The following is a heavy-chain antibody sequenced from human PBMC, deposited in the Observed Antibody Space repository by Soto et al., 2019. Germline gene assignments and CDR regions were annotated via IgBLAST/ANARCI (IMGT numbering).Heavy chain of an antibody. Sequence: EVQLLESGGGSVQPGGSLKLSCGVSGFNIPDYGVIWVRQPPGKGLEWVSGFTGGHGKTFYADSVRGRFTLSREDSRNMVYLQMDSLRVEDTAVYYCTRWNGFGDSWGQGTLVTVAS. CDR2: FTGGHGKT. CDR1: GFNIPDYG. CDR3: TRWNGFGDS. V-gene: IGHV3-23*01. J-gene: IGHJ4*02. D-gene: IGHD1-1*01.